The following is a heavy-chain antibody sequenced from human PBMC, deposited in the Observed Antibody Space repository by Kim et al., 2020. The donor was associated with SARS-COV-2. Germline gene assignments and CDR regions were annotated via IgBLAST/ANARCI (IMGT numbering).Heavy chain of an antibody. CDR2: IYYSGST. CDR3: ARDYGSGSFDY. Sequence: SETLSLTCTVSGGSISSGGYYWSWIRQHPGKGLEWIGYIYYSGSTYYNPSLKSRVTISVETSKNQFSLKLSSVTAADTAVYYCARDYGSGSFDYWGQGTLVTVSS. V-gene: IGHV4-31*03. J-gene: IGHJ4*02. D-gene: IGHD3-10*01. CDR1: GGSISSGGYY.